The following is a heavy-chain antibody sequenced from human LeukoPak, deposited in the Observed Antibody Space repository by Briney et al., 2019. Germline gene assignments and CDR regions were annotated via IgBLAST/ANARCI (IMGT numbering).Heavy chain of an antibody. Sequence: ASVKVSCKAPGGTFSSYAISWVRQAPGQGLEWMGGIIPIFGTANYAQKFQGRVTITTDESTSTAYMELSSLRSEDTAVYYCARDQFDGVRYYHDYWGQGTLVTVSS. V-gene: IGHV1-69*05. CDR1: GGTFSSYA. CDR2: IIPIFGTA. D-gene: IGHD3-22*01. CDR3: ARDQFDGVRYYHDY. J-gene: IGHJ4*02.